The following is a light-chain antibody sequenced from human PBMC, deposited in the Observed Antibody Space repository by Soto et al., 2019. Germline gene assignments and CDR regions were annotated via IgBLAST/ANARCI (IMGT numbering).Light chain of an antibody. Sequence: EIVLTQSPGTLSLSPGERATLSCRASQSVGSIYLAWYQQKPGQAPRLLIYGVSNRATGIPERFSGSGSGTDFTLTIRRLAAEDFAVYYCQRYAGSPPWTFGQGTKVEIK. CDR3: QRYAGSPPWT. J-gene: IGKJ1*01. V-gene: IGKV3-20*01. CDR2: GVS. CDR1: QSVGSIY.